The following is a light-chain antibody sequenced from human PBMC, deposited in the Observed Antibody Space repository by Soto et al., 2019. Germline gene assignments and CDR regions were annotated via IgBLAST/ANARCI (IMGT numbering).Light chain of an antibody. Sequence: DIVMTQSPDSLAVSLGERATINYKSSQSVLYSSNNKNYLAWYQQKPGQPPKLLIYWASTRESGVPDRFSGSGSGTDFSLTISSLQAEDVAVYYCQQYYTIPPWTFGQGTKVEVK. J-gene: IGKJ1*01. CDR1: QSVLYSSNNKNY. V-gene: IGKV4-1*01. CDR3: QQYYTIPPWT. CDR2: WAS.